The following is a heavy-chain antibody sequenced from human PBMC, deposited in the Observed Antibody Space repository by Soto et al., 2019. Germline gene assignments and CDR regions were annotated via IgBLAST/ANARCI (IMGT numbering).Heavy chain of an antibody. CDR3: AXQERDGYNYYYYYGMDV. CDR1: GYSFTIYW. J-gene: IGHJ6*02. CDR2: IYPGDSDT. V-gene: IGHV5-51*01. Sequence: GQSLKISCKGSGYSFTIYWIGWVRQMPGKGLEWMGIIYPGDSDTRYSPSFQGQVTISADKSISTAYLQWSSLKASDTAMYYCAXQERDGYNYYYYYGMDVWGQGTTVTVSS. D-gene: IGHD5-12*01.